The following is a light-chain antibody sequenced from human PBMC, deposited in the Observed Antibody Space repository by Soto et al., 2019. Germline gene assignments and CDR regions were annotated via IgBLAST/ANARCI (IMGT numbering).Light chain of an antibody. CDR2: GAS. Sequence: IVLTQSPGTLSLSPGERASLSCRASQSVSSGHLAWYQQKPGQAPRLLIYGASSRATGIPDRFSGSGSGTDFTVTISRLEHEDYAVYYCQQYGHSLWTFGQGTKVDIK. J-gene: IGKJ1*01. CDR3: QQYGHSLWT. V-gene: IGKV3-20*01. CDR1: QSVSSGH.